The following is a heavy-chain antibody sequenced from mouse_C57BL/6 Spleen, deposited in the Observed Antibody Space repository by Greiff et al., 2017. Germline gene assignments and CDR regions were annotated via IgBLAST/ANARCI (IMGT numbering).Heavy chain of an antibody. CDR2: IDPSDSYT. D-gene: IGHD1-1*01. CDR1: GYTFTSYW. J-gene: IGHJ3*01. CDR3: ARWDGSSFAY. V-gene: IGHV1-69*01. Sequence: VQLQESGAELVMPGASVKLSCKASGYTFTSYWMHWVKQRPGQGLEWIGEIDPSDSYTNYNQKFKGKSTLTVDKSSSTAYMQLSSLTSEDSAVYYCARWDGSSFAYWGQGTLVTVSA.